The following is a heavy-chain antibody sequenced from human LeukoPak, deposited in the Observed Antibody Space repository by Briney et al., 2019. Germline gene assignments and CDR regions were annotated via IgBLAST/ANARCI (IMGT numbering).Heavy chain of an antibody. D-gene: IGHD2/OR15-2a*01. CDR2: IRGDGTI. V-gene: IGHV3-69-1*01. CDR1: GFTSFTFP. Sequence: GGSLSFSCEAPGFTSFTFPRTWARKAPGKGLEWVSHIRGDGTITYADSVKGRFTISRDDAKTSVYLQMNSLRDEDTAIYYCARDNIWAFDIWGQGTMVTVSS. CDR3: ARDNIWAFDI. J-gene: IGHJ3*02.